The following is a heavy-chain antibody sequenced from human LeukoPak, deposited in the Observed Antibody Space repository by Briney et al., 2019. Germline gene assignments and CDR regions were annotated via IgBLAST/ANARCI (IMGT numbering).Heavy chain of an antibody. Sequence: SETLSLTCTVSGGSISSYYWSWIRQPPGKGLEWIGEIYHSGSTNYNPSLKSRVTISVDKSKNQFSLKLSSVTAADTAVYYCARDIVVVPAAIRPSYYYYGMDVWGQGTTVTVSS. CDR2: IYHSGST. CDR3: ARDIVVVPAAIRPSYYYYGMDV. J-gene: IGHJ6*02. CDR1: GGSISSYY. V-gene: IGHV4-59*12. D-gene: IGHD2-2*02.